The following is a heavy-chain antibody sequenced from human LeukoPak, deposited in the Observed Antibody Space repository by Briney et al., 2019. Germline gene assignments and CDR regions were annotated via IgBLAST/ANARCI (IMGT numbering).Heavy chain of an antibody. J-gene: IGHJ3*02. V-gene: IGHV3-21*01. CDR3: ARDPSGSYYPRVSGALDI. D-gene: IGHD1-26*01. CDR2: ISSISSYI. CDR1: GFTFSSYS. Sequence: GGCLRLSCAASGFTFSSYSMNWVRQAPGKGLEWVSSISSISSYIYYADSVKGRFTISRDNAKNSLYLQMDSLRAEDTAVYYCARDPSGSYYPRVSGALDIWGQGTMVTVSS.